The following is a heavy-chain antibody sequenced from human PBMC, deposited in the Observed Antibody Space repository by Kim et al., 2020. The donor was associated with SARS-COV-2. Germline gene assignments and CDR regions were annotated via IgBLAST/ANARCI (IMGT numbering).Heavy chain of an antibody. CDR3: SWSGFNWFGA. CDR2: IKPNSVGATT. CDR1: GFDFIPAW. D-gene: IGHD3-3*01. J-gene: IGHJ5*02. Sequence: GGSLRLSCAASGFDFIPAWLTWVRQAPGKGLEWVGLIKPNSVGATTDYAAPVKGRFIMSRDDSKRTIYLQMNSLKIEDTALYFCSWSGFNWFGAWGQGTLVTVSS. V-gene: IGHV3-15*01.